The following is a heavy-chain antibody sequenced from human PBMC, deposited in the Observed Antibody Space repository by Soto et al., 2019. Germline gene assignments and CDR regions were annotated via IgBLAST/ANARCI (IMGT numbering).Heavy chain of an antibody. V-gene: IGHV3-23*01. Sequence: PGGSLRLSCVGSGFNFSMFAMSWVRQAPGKGLEWISSISGSGGSTYYADSVKGRFTVSRDNSKTTVFLQMNSLRTEDTAVYFCAKERNFWSGTAGFDSWGQGSPVTVAS. D-gene: IGHD3-3*01. CDR1: GFNFSMFA. CDR2: ISGSGGST. J-gene: IGHJ5*01. CDR3: AKERNFWSGTAGFDS.